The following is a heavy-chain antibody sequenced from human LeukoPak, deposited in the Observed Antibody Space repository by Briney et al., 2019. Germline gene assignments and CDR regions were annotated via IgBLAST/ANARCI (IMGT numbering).Heavy chain of an antibody. D-gene: IGHD4-17*01. CDR1: GYTFTSYD. CDR3: ARGPYRSYGDYGY. V-gene: IGHV1-8*01. J-gene: IGHJ4*02. CDR2: MNPNSGNT. Sequence: GASVKVSCKASGYTFTSYDINWVRQATGQGLEWMGWMNPNSGNTGYAQKFPGRVTMTRNTSISTAYMELSSLRSEDTAVYYCARGPYRSYGDYGYWGQGTLVTVSS.